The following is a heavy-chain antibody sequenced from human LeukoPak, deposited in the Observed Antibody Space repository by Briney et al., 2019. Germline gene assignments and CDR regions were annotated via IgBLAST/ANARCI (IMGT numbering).Heavy chain of an antibody. CDR2: IIPIFGTA. D-gene: IGHD6-19*01. J-gene: IGHJ4*02. CDR3: ARDDTSGFDY. V-gene: IGHV1-69*06. Sequence: ASVKVSCKASGGTFSSYAISWVRQAPGQGLEWMRGIIPIFGTANYAQKFQGRVTITADKSTSTAYMELSSLRSEDTAVYYCARDDTSGFDYWGQGTLVTVSS. CDR1: GGTFSSYA.